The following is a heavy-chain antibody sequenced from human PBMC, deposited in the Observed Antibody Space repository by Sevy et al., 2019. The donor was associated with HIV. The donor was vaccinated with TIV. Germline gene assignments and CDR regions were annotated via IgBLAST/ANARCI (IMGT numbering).Heavy chain of an antibody. CDR2: TSYDGSNK. V-gene: IGHV3-30*18. Sequence: GGSLRLSCAASGFTFSSYGMHWVRQAPGKGLDWVAVTSYDGSNKYYADSVKGRFTISRDNSKNTVYLQMNSLRDEDTAVYYCAKPRRGGSYWTFGSWGQGTLVTVSS. D-gene: IGHD1-26*01. CDR1: GFTFSSYG. J-gene: IGHJ4*02. CDR3: AKPRRGGSYWTFGS.